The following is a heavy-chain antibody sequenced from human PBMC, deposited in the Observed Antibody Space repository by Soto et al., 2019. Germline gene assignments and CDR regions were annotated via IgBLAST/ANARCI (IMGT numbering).Heavy chain of an antibody. CDR3: ARGRYGDY. D-gene: IGHD1-1*01. Sequence: QVHLVQSGAEVKKPGASVKVSCKASGCTFTSYGITWARQAPGQGLEWMGWISAHNGNTDYAQKLQGRVIVTRDTSTSTAYMELRSLRSDDTAVYYCARGRYGDYWGQGALVTVSS. CDR2: ISAHNGNT. CDR1: GCTFTSYG. V-gene: IGHV1-18*01. J-gene: IGHJ4*02.